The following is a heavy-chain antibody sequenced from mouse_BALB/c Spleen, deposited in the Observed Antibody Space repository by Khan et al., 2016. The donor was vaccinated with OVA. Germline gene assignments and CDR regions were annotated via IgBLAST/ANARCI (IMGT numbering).Heavy chain of an antibody. V-gene: IGHV1S41*01. J-gene: IGHJ4*01. CDR1: GYTFTSYW. D-gene: IGHD1-1*01. CDR3: ARENYYDRTCYAMDY. CDR2: IAPGSGSS. Sequence: DLVKPGASVKPSCKASGYTFTSYWINWIKQRPGQGLEWIGRIAPGSGSSSYNEMFKGKATLTLDTSSSTAYIQLSSLSSEDSAVYFCARENYYDRTCYAMDYWGQGTSVTVSS.